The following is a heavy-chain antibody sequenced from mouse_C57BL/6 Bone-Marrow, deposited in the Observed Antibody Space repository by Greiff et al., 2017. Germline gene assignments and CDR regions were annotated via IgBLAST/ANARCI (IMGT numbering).Heavy chain of an antibody. CDR2: IYPSDSET. V-gene: IGHV1-61*01. CDR1: GYTFTSYW. J-gene: IGHJ1*03. CDR3: ARDTSSLGFDV. Sequence: VQLQQPGAELVRPGSSVKLSCKASGYTFTSYWMDWVKQRPGQGLEWIGNIYPSDSETHYNQKFKDKATLTVDKSSSTAYMQLSSLTSEDSAVYYCARDTSSLGFDVWGTGTTVTVSS. D-gene: IGHD4-1*01.